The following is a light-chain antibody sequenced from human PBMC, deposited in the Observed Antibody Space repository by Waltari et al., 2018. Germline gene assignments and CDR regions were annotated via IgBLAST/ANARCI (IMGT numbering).Light chain of an antibody. V-gene: IGLV1-47*01. Sequence: QSVLTQPPSASGTPGQRVTISCSGSSSNIGSNYVYWYQPLPGTAPKLLIYRNNQRPSGVPDRFSGSESGTSASLAISGLRSEDEADYYCAAWDDSLSGPNWVFGGGTKLTVL. CDR1: SSNIGSNY. CDR2: RNN. CDR3: AAWDDSLSGPNWV. J-gene: IGLJ3*02.